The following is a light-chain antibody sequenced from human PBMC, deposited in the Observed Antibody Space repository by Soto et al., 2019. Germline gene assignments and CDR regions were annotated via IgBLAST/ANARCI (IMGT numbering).Light chain of an antibody. J-gene: IGKJ4*01. CDR2: EAS. CDR3: QNYNNAPVT. Sequence: DLQMTQSPPSLSAFVGDKVTVTCRASHDIGNSLAWYQQRPGKSPRLLIYEASTLQSGVPARFSGSGSGTDFTLAISSLRPEDVATYYCQNYNNAPVTFGAGTKVEVK. V-gene: IGKV1-27*01. CDR1: HDIGNS.